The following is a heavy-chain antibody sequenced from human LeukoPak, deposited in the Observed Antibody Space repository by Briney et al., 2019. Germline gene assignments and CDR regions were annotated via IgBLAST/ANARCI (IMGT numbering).Heavy chain of an antibody. J-gene: IGHJ4*02. CDR3: TRVRYSGSPYFDH. CDR2: INHSGST. V-gene: IGHV4-34*01. Sequence: SETLSLTCAVYGGSFSGYYWSWIRQPPGKGLEWIGEINHSGSTNYNPSLKSRVTISVDTSKNQFSLKLSSVTAAGTAVYYCTRVRYSGSPYFDHWGQGTLVTVSS. D-gene: IGHD1-26*01. CDR1: GGSFSGYY.